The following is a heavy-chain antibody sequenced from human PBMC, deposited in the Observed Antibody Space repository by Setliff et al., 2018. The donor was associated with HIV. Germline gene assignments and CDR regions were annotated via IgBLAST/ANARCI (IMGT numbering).Heavy chain of an antibody. V-gene: IGHV4-59*11. CDR1: GGSIISRY. J-gene: IGHJ4*02. CDR3: ARESAGGTTDTYPFDY. D-gene: IGHD4-4*01. Sequence: SETLSLTCTVSGGSIISRYWGWIRQPPGKGLEWIGYIFNNGSTSYNPSLKSRVTISVDMAQNQVSLKLNSVTAADTAVYFCARESAGGTTDTYPFDYWGEGILVTSPQ. CDR2: IFNNGST.